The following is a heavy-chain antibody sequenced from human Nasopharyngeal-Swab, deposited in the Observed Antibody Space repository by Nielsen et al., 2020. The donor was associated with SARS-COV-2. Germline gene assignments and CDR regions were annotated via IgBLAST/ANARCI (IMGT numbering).Heavy chain of an antibody. Sequence: SETLSLTCTVSGASLSSYYWSWIRQPPGKGLEWVAYSRYSGSTNYNPSLKSRVTMSVDTSKRQFSLMLTSVTAADTAVYYCARGFDYWGQGTLVTVSS. V-gene: IGHV4-59*08. CDR1: GASLSSYY. CDR3: ARGFDY. CDR2: SRYSGST. J-gene: IGHJ4*02.